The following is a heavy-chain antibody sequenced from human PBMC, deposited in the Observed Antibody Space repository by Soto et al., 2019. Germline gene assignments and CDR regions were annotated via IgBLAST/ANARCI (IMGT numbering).Heavy chain of an antibody. J-gene: IGHJ4*02. CDR1: GGAFRGYY. Sequence: SETLSHTCAGSGGAFRGYYWSLIRQPPGKGLEWIGEINHSGSTNYNPSLKSRVTISVDTSKNQFSLKLSSVTAADTAVYYCARGKTYYYFGSGSSYFYYRAQGTLVTVSS. CDR2: INHSGST. CDR3: ARGKTYYYFGSGSSYFYY. V-gene: IGHV4-34*01. D-gene: IGHD3-3*01.